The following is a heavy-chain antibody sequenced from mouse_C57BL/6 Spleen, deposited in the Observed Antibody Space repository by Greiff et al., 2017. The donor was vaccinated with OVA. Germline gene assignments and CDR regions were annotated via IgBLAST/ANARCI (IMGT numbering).Heavy chain of an antibody. J-gene: IGHJ1*03. CDR2: IHPNSGST. D-gene: IGHD1-1*01. Sequence: QVQLKQPGAELVKPGASVKLSCKASGYTFTSYWMHWVKQRPGQGLEWIGMIHPNSGSTNYNEKFKSKATLTVDKSSSTAYMQLSSLTSEDSAVYYCARWSITTVVATPWYFDVWGTGTTVTVSS. CDR3: ARWSITTVVATPWYFDV. V-gene: IGHV1-64*01. CDR1: GYTFTSYW.